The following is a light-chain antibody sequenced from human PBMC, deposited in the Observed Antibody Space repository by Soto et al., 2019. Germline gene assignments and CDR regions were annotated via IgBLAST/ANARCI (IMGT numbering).Light chain of an antibody. CDR2: AAS. V-gene: IGKV1-27*01. CDR1: QDISSY. CDR3: QKYNCAPSLT. Sequence: DIQMTQSPSSLSASVGDRVTITCRASQDISSYLAWYQQKPGKVPMLLIYAASTLQSGVPSRFSGSGSGTDFTLTISSLQPEDVATYYCQKYNCAPSLTFGGGTKVEMK. J-gene: IGKJ4*01.